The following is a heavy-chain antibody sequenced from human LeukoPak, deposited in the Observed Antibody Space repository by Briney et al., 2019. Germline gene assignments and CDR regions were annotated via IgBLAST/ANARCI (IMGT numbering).Heavy chain of an antibody. CDR2: INPNSGGT. CDR3: ARDSALLWFGESFYYYYYMDV. CDR1: GYTFTGYY. Sequence: GASVKVSRKASGYTFTGYYMHWVRQAPGQGLEWMGWINPNSGGTNYAQKFQGRVTMTRDTSISTAYMELSRLRSDDTAVYYCARDSALLWFGESFYYYYYMDVWGKGTTVTISS. D-gene: IGHD3-10*01. J-gene: IGHJ6*03. V-gene: IGHV1-2*02.